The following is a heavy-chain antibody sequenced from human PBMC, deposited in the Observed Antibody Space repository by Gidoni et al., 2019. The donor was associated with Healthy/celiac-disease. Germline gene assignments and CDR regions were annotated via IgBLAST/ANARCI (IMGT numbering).Heavy chain of an antibody. D-gene: IGHD3-9*01. Sequence: EVQLVESGGGLVKPGRSLRLSCTASGFTFGDYAMRWFRQAPGKGLEWGGVIRSKAYGGTTEYAAAVKGRFTISREDSKSIAYLQMNSLKTEDTAVYYCTRVLTYYDILTGDYNYYFDYWGQGTLVTVSS. CDR1: GFTFGDYA. J-gene: IGHJ4*02. V-gene: IGHV3-49*05. CDR2: IRSKAYGGTT. CDR3: TRVLTYYDILTGDYNYYFDY.